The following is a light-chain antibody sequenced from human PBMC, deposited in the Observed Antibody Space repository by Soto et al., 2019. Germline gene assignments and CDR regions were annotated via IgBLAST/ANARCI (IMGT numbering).Light chain of an antibody. V-gene: IGKV3D-20*02. J-gene: IGKJ4*01. CDR1: QSVSSSF. Sequence: EIVLTQSPGTLSLSPGERVILSCRASQSVSSSFLAWYQQKPGQAPRLLIYDASNRDTGIPARFSGSGSGTDFTLTISSLEPEDFAVYYCQQRSNWPLTFGGGTKVDIK. CDR3: QQRSNWPLT. CDR2: DAS.